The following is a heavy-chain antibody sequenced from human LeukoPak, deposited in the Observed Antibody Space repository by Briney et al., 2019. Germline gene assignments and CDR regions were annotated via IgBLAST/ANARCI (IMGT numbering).Heavy chain of an antibody. Sequence: SSETLSLTCAVYGGSFSGYYWSWIRQPPGKGLEWIGEINHSGSTNYNPSLKSRVTISVATSKNQFSLKLSSVTAADTAVYYCARREKRQGRRTIVATSFDYWGQGTLVTVSS. V-gene: IGHV4-34*01. J-gene: IGHJ4*02. CDR3: ARREKRQGRRTIVATSFDY. CDR2: INHSGST. D-gene: IGHD5-12*01. CDR1: GGSFSGYY.